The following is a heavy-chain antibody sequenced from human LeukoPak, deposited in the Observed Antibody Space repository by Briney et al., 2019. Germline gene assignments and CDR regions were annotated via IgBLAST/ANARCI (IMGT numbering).Heavy chain of an antibody. D-gene: IGHD6-13*01. V-gene: IGHV3-21*01. CDR1: GFTFSSYS. CDR2: ISSSSSYI. J-gene: IGHJ5*02. CDR3: ARTSSSWTGWFDP. Sequence: GGSLRLSCAASGFTFSSYSMNWVRQAPGKGLEWVSSISSSSSYIYYADSVKGRFTISRDSAKNSLYLQMNSLRAEDTAVYYCARTSSSWTGWFDPWGQGTLVTVSS.